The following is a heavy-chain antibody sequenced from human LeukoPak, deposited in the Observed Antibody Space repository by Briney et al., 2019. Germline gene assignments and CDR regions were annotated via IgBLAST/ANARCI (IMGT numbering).Heavy chain of an antibody. CDR3: ALGWDERGAFDI. CDR1: GYTFTSYP. J-gene: IGHJ3*02. CDR2: INAGNGNT. D-gene: IGHD1-26*01. Sequence: GASVKVSCKASGYTFTSYPMHWVRQAPGQRLEWMGWINAGNGNTKCSQEFQGRVTITRDTSASTAYMELSSLRSEDMAVYYCALGWDERGAFDIWGQGTMVTVSS. V-gene: IGHV1-3*03.